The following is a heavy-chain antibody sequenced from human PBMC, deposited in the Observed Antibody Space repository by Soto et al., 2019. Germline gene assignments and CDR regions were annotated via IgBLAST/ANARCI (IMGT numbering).Heavy chain of an antibody. J-gene: IGHJ5*02. V-gene: IGHV1-2*02. CDR3: ARGAILSAAFSIWFDP. CDR2: INPKSDVT. CDR1: GYTFNDYK. Sequence: QVQLVQSGAEVKKPGASVKVSCKASGYTFNDYKIHWVRQAPGQGPEWMGWINPKSDVTNNAQKFKDRVTMTRDTSSSTVYMDLTRLTVDDTGVYYCARGAILSAAFSIWFDPWGQGTQVTVSS. D-gene: IGHD2-2*01.